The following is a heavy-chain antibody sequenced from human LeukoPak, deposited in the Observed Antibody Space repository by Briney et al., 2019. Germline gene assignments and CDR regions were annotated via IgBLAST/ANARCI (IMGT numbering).Heavy chain of an antibody. V-gene: IGHV4-34*01. CDR2: INHSGSP. J-gene: IGHJ5*02. D-gene: IGHD6-6*01. Sequence: SETLSLTCAVYGGSFSGYYWSWIRQPPGKGLEWIGEINHSGSPNYNPSLKSRVTISVDTSKNQFSLKLSSVTAADTAVYYCARGSPRGSSSRFDPWGQGTLVTVSS. CDR1: GGSFSGYY. CDR3: ARGSPRGSSSRFDP.